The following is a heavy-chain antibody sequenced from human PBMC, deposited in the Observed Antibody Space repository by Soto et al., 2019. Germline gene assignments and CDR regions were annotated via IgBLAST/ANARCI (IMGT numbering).Heavy chain of an antibody. CDR1: GYSFTSYW. CDR2: IYPGDSDT. CDR3: ARDLISSGWPRVGWFDP. J-gene: IGHJ5*02. Sequence: PGESLKISCKGSGYSFTSYWIGWVRQMPGKGLEWMGIIYPGDSDTRYSPSFQGQVTISTDKSTSTAYMELSSLRSEDTAVYYCARDLISSGWPRVGWFDPWGQGTLVTVSS. D-gene: IGHD6-19*01. V-gene: IGHV5-51*01.